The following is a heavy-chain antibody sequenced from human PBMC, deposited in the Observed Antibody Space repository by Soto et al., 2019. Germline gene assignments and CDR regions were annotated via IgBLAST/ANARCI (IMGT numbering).Heavy chain of an antibody. CDR2: ISNDGSNE. D-gene: IGHD3-3*01. CDR1: GFTFRWFG. J-gene: IGHJ6*02. Sequence: GGSLRLSCAGSGFTFRWFGMNWVRQAPGKGLEWVARISNDGSNEYYVDSVKGRFTISRDNSKNTLYLQMDSLRAEDTAVYYCAKDSHVLEVRADYYYGMDVWGQGTTVTVSS. V-gene: IGHV3-30*18. CDR3: AKDSHVLEVRADYYYGMDV.